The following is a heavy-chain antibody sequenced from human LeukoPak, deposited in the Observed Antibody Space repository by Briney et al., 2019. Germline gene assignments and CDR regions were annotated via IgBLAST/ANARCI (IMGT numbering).Heavy chain of an antibody. V-gene: IGHV1-8*01. Sequence: ASVKVSCKASGYTFTSYDINWVRQATGQGLEWMGWMNPNSGNTGYAQKFQRRVTMTRNTSISTAYMELSSLRSEDTAVYYCARGRGSYRNNWFDPWGQGTLVTVSS. CDR3: ARGRGSYRNNWFDP. J-gene: IGHJ5*02. D-gene: IGHD1-26*01. CDR1: GYTFTSYD. CDR2: MNPNSGNT.